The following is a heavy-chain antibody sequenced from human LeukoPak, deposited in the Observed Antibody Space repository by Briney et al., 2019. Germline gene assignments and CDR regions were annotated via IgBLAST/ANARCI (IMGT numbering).Heavy chain of an antibody. CDR2: INAGNGNT. CDR1: GYTFTSYA. CDR3: ARDRYYYDSSGYYPDY. D-gene: IGHD3-22*01. Sequence: ASVKVSFKASGYTFTSYAMHWVRQAPGQRLEWMGWINAGNGNTKYSQELQGRVTITRDTSASTAYMELSSLRSEDTAVYYCARDRYYYDSSGYYPDYWGQGTLVTVSS. V-gene: IGHV1-3*03. J-gene: IGHJ4*02.